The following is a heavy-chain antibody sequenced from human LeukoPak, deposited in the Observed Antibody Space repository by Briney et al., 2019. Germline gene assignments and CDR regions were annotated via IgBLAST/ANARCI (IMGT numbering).Heavy chain of an antibody. Sequence: KPSETLSLTCGVSGGSIDITNYWSWVRQAPGKGLEWIGEISHSGTTNYNPSLRSRVTMFLDRANNQFSLGLTSVTAADSAVYYCTRENRPFCPFAYWGQGVLVTVSS. CDR3: TRENRPFCPFAY. D-gene: IGHD2/OR15-2a*01. J-gene: IGHJ4*02. V-gene: IGHV4-4*02. CDR1: GGSIDITNY. CDR2: ISHSGTT.